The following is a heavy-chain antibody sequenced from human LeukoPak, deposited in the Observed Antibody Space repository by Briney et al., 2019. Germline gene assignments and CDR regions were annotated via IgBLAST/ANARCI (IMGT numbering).Heavy chain of an antibody. J-gene: IGHJ5*02. CDR2: IYYSGST. Sequence: KPSGTLSLTCAVSGGSISSSNWWSWVRQPPGKGLEWIGYIYYSGSTNYNPSLKSRVTISVDTSKNQFSLKLSSVTAADTAVYYCARGYDFWSGYKGDWFDPWGQGTLVTVSS. CDR1: GGSISSSNW. D-gene: IGHD3-3*01. CDR3: ARGYDFWSGYKGDWFDP. V-gene: IGHV4-4*02.